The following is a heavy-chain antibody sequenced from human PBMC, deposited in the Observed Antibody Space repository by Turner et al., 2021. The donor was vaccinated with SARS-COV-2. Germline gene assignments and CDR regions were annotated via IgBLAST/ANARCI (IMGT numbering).Heavy chain of an antibody. J-gene: IGHJ5*02. V-gene: IGHV1-69*01. CDR1: GGTFSSYA. D-gene: IGHD3-22*01. CDR3: ARARGVDYYDSSGQRFDP. CDR2: IIPIFGTA. Sequence: QVQLVQSGAEVKKPGSSVKVSCKASGGTFSSYAISWVRQAPGQGLEWMGGIIPIFGTANYAQKFQGRVTITADESTRTAYMELSSLRSEETAVYYCARARGVDYYDSSGQRFDPWGQGTLVTVSS.